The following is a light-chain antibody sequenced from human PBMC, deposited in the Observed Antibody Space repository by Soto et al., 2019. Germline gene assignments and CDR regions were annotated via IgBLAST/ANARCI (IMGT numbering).Light chain of an antibody. J-gene: IGLJ2*01. CDR3: RSYISSSTLVV. CDR2: DVS. V-gene: IGLV2-14*03. CDR1: SSDVGAYNY. Sequence: QSALTQPASVSGSPGQSITISCTGTSSDVGAYNYVSWYQQPPGKAPKLMIYDVSNRPSGVSNRFSGSKSGNTASLTICGLQAEDEADYYCRSYISSSTLVVFGGGTKVTVL.